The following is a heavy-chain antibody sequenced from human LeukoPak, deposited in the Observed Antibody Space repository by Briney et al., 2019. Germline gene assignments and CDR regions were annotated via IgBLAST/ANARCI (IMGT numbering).Heavy chain of an antibody. D-gene: IGHD3-10*01. V-gene: IGHV1-69*01. J-gene: IGHJ4*02. CDR2: IIPIFGSA. CDR3: ATATMVRDVHFDY. Sequence: GSSVKVSCKASGGTFSSYTITWVRQAPGQGLEWMGGIIPIFGSANYAQKFQGGVTITADESTSTAYMELSSLRSEDTAVYYCATATMVRDVHFDYWGQGTLVTVSS. CDR1: GGTFSSYT.